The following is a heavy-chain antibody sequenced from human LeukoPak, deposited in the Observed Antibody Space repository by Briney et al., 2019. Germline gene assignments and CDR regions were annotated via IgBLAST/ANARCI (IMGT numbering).Heavy chain of an antibody. D-gene: IGHD6-19*01. J-gene: IGHJ5*02. CDR1: GGSISSYY. CDR3: ARSYSSGANNWFDP. V-gene: IGHV4-59*08. CDR2: IYYSGST. Sequence: SETLSLTCTVSGGSISSYYWSWIRQPPGKGLEWIGYIYYSGSTNYNPSLKSRVTISVDTSKNQFSLKLSSVTAADTAVYYCARSYSSGANNWFDPWGQGTLVTVSS.